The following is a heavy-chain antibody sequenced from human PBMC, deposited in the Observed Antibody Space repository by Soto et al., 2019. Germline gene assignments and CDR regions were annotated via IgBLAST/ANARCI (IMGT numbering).Heavy chain of an antibody. CDR3: AGPLSVGANPFDY. CDR2: ISSSSSTI. CDR1: GFTFSSYS. D-gene: IGHD1-26*01. V-gene: IGHV3-48*02. J-gene: IGHJ4*02. Sequence: PGGSLRLSCAASGFTFSSYSMNWVRQAPGKGLEWVSYISSSSSTIYYADSVKGRFTISRDNAKNSLYLQMNSLRDEDTAVYYCAGPLSVGANPFDYWGQGTLVTVSS.